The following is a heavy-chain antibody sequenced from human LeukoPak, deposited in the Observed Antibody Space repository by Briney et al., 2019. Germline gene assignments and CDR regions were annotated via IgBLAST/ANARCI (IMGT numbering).Heavy chain of an antibody. CDR1: GGTFSSYA. D-gene: IGHD1-26*01. Sequence: ASVKVSCKASGGTFSSYAISWVRQAPGQGLEWMGGIIPIFGTANYAQKFQGRVTITTDESTSIAYMELSSLRSDDTAVYYCATGGVWDLLNYWGQGTLVTVSS. CDR2: IIPIFGTA. V-gene: IGHV1-69*05. CDR3: ATGGVWDLLNY. J-gene: IGHJ4*02.